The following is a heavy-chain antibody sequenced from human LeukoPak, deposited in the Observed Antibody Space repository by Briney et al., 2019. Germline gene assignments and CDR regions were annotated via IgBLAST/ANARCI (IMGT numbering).Heavy chain of an antibody. J-gene: IGHJ6*03. CDR3: AKLDSYYYYYYMDV. D-gene: IGHD3/OR15-3a*01. CDR2: ISGSGGST. V-gene: IGHV3-23*01. CDR1: GFTFSSYE. Sequence: PGGSLRLSCAASGFTFSSYEMSWVRQAPGKGLEWVSAISGSGGSTYYADSVKGRFTISRDNSKNTLYLQMNSLRAEDTAVYYCAKLDSYYYYYYMDVWGKGTTVTVSS.